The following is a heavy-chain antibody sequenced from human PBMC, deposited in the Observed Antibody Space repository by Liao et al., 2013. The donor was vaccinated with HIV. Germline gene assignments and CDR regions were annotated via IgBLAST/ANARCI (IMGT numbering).Heavy chain of an antibody. CDR1: GGSISSENYY. V-gene: IGHV4-39*06. Sequence: RVQLQESGPGLVKPSQTLSLTCTVSGGSISSENYYWSWIRQPPGKGLEWIGNIYYSGSTYYNPSLKSRVTISVDTSKNQFSLKLSSVTAADTAVYYCAREAVLRYQWGVFDIWGQGTMVTVSS. D-gene: IGHD3-9*01. J-gene: IGHJ3*02. CDR3: AREAVLRYQWGVFDI. CDR2: IYYSGST.